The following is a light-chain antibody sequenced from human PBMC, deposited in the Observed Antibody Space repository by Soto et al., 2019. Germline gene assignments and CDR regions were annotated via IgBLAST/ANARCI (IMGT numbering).Light chain of an antibody. CDR1: QGVSNY. CDR3: QQYYTYPLT. J-gene: IGKJ1*01. Sequence: AIRMTQSPSSLSASTGDGVTITCRASQGVSNYLAWYQQKPGQDPKVLIHAASTLQGGVPSRFSGRGSVSDFPLTSSGLQSDDFATYYCQQYYTYPLTFGQGTKVDIK. CDR2: AAS. V-gene: IGKV1-8*01.